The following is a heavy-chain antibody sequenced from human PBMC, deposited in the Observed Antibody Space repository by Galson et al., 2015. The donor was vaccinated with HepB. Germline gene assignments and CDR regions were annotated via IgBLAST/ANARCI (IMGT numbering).Heavy chain of an antibody. CDR1: GFTFTSYG. J-gene: IGHJ6*02. CDR2: ISAYNGNT. CDR3: ARLRSGIAVAGTVYGMDV. V-gene: IGHV1-18*01. D-gene: IGHD6-19*01. Sequence: SCAASGFTFTSYGISWVRQAPGQGLEWMGWISAYNGNTNYAQKLQGRVTMTTDKSISTAYLQWSSLKASDTAMYYCARLRSGIAVAGTVYGMDVWGQGTTVTVSS.